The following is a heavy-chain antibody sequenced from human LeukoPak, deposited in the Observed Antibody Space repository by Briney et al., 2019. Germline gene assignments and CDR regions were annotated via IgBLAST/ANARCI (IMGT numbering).Heavy chain of an antibody. D-gene: IGHD3-22*01. J-gene: IGHJ4*02. CDR2: ISTSGGST. CDR3: ARGRSGYGPFNDFDF. V-gene: IGHV3-23*01. Sequence: PGGSLRPSCTVYGFTFTTQASSWVRQAPGKGLEWVSTISTSGGSTYYGESVKGRFTISRDNAKNTLYLQMNSLRAEDTAVNYCARGRSGYGPFNDFDFWGQGTLATVSS. CDR1: GFTFTTQA.